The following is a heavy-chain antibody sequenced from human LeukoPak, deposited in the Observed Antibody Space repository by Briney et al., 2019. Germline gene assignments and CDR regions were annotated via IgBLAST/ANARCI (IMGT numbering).Heavy chain of an antibody. CDR3: ARSTQWLVPLSI. D-gene: IGHD6-19*01. J-gene: IGHJ4*02. V-gene: IGHV4-39*01. CDR1: GGSISSSSYY. CDR2: IYYSGST. Sequence: SETLSLTCTVSGGSISSSSYYWGWIRQPPGKGLEWIWSIYYSGSTYYNPSLKSRVTISVDTSKNQFSLKLSSVTAADTAVYYCARSTQWLVPLSIWGQGTLVTVSS.